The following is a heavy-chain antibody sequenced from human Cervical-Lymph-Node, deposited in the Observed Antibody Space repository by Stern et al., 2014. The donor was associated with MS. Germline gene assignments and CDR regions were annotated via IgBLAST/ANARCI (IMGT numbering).Heavy chain of an antibody. CDR3: ARLRGYNVLTGYLDY. D-gene: IGHD3-9*01. CDR2: IHPSGDST. J-gene: IGHJ4*02. Sequence: VQLEESGAEVKKPGASVKISCKASGYTFTNYYMHWVRQAPGQGLEWMGIIHPSGDSTSYAQKFEGRVTMTRDTSTSTVNMELSSLTSGDTAVYYCARLRGYNVLTGYLDYWGQGTLVTVSS. CDR1: GYTFTNYY. V-gene: IGHV1-46*01.